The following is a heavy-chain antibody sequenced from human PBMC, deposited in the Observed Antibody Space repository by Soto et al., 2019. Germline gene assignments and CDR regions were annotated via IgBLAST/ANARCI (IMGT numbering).Heavy chain of an antibody. J-gene: IGHJ4*02. D-gene: IGHD1-26*01. CDR2: MYHSGST. CDR3: ARDGGIYSGIDY. CDR1: GYSISSCYY. V-gene: IGHV4-38-2*02. Sequence: SETLSLTCAVSGYSISSCYYWGWIRQPPGKGLEWIGSMYHSGSTYYNPSLKSRVTISVDTSKNQFSLKVSSVTAADTAVYYCARDGGIYSGIDYWGQGTLVTVSS.